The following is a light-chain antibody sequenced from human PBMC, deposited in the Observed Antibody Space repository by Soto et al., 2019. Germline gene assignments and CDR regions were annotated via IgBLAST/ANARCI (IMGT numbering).Light chain of an antibody. CDR2: GNS. CDR3: QSDDSSLSGCV. J-gene: IGLJ2*01. CDR1: SSNIGAGYD. Sequence: QAVVTQPPSVSGAPGQRVTISCTGSSSNIGAGYDVHWYQQLPGTAPKLLIYGNSNRPSGVPDRFSGSKSGTSASLAITGLQAEDEADYYCQSDDSSLSGCVFGGGTKLPVL. V-gene: IGLV1-40*01.